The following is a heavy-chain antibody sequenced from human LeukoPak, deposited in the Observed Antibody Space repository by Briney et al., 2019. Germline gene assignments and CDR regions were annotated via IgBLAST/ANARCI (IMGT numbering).Heavy chain of an antibody. CDR1: GFTFSSYA. V-gene: IGHV3-23*01. CDR2: ISGSGGST. J-gene: IGHJ5*02. D-gene: IGHD2-15*01. CDR3: AKRAVPTAATPWFDP. Sequence: PGASLRLSCGASGFTFSSYAMSWVRQAPGKGLEWVSIISGSGGSTYYADSVKGRFTISRDNSKNTLYLQMNSLRAEDTAVYYCAKRAVPTAATPWFDPWGQGTLVIVSS.